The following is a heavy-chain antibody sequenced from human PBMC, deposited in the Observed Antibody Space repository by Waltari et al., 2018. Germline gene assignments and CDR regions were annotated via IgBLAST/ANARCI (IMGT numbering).Heavy chain of an antibody. CDR2: IYYSGST. V-gene: IGHV4-39*07. J-gene: IGHJ2*01. Sequence: QLQLQESGPGLVKPSETLSLTCTVSGGSIISSSYYWGWIRRPPGKGLEWIGSIYYSGSTYYNPSLKSRVTISVDTSKNQFSLKLSSVTAADTAVYYCARGVGAWFGDNPWYFDLWGRGTLVTVSS. D-gene: IGHD3-10*01. CDR1: GGSIISSSYY. CDR3: ARGVGAWFGDNPWYFDL.